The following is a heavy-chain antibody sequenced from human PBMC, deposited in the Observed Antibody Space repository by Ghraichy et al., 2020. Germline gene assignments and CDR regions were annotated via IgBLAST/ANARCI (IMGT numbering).Heavy chain of an antibody. CDR1: GFNFGDYA. CDR2: IRSKAYGATI. Sequence: GGSLRLSCRGYGFNFGDYAMSWVRQAPGKGLEWVAIIRSKAYGATIDYAASVKDRFTVSRDDSTGIAYLQMSSLKTEDSAVYFCTRGNGYGIGWHLDYWGQGILVTVS. V-gene: IGHV3-49*04. D-gene: IGHD5-18*01. CDR3: TRGNGYGIGWHLDY. J-gene: IGHJ4*02.